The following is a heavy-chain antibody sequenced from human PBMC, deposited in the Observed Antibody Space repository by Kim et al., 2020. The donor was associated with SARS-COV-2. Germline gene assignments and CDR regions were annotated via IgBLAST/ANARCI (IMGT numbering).Heavy chain of an antibody. J-gene: IGHJ4*02. CDR2: ISYDGSNK. Sequence: GGSLRLSCAASGFTFSSYGMHWVRQAPGKGLEWVAVISYDGSNKYYADSVKGRFTISRDNSKNTLYLQMNSLRAEDTAVYYCATPGGSLDYWGQGTLVTVSS. D-gene: IGHD1-26*01. CDR3: ATPGGSLDY. CDR1: GFTFSSYG. V-gene: IGHV3-30*03.